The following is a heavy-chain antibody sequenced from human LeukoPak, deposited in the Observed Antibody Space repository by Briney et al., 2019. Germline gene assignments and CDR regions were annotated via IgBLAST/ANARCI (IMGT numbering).Heavy chain of an antibody. D-gene: IGHD2-2*01. J-gene: IGHJ4*02. CDR3: AKNPIVVVPAALSR. Sequence: GGSLRLSCAASGFTVNNNYISWVRQAPGKGLEWVSAISGSGGSTYYADSVKGRFTISRDNSKNTLYLQMNSLRAEDTAVYYCAKNPIVVVPAALSRWGQGTLVTVSS. CDR2: ISGSGGST. V-gene: IGHV3-23*01. CDR1: GFTVNNNY.